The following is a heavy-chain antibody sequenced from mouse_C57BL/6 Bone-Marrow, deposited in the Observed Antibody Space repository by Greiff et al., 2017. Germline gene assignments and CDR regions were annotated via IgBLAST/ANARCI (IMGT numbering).Heavy chain of an antibody. V-gene: IGHV1-15*01. D-gene: IGHD1-1*01. CDR1: GYTFTDYE. CDR3: TRCLITTVVVPYWYFDV. Sequence: QVQLQQSGAELVRPGASVTLSCKASGYTFTDYEMHWVKQTPVHGLEWIGAIDPETGGTAYNQKFKGKAILTADKSSSTAYMELRSLTSEDSAVYYCTRCLITTVVVPYWYFDVWGTGTTVTVSS. CDR2: IDPETGGT. J-gene: IGHJ1*03.